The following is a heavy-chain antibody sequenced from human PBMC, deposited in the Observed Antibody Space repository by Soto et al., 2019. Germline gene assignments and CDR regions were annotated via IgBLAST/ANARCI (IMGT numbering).Heavy chain of an antibody. J-gene: IGHJ4*02. CDR1: GYTLTELS. V-gene: IGHV1-24*01. D-gene: IGHD3-3*01. Sequence: ASVKVSCKVSGYTLTELSMHWVRQAPGKGLEWMGGFDPEDGETIYAQKFQGRVTMTEDTSTDTAYMELSSLRSEDTAVYYCATVTPIFGVVIIPWAFDYWGQGTLVTSPQ. CDR2: FDPEDGET. CDR3: ATVTPIFGVVIIPWAFDY.